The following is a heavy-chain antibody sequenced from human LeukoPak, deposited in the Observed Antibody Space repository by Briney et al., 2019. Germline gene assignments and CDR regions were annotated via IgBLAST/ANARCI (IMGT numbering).Heavy chain of an antibody. CDR1: GFTFSSYW. CDR3: ARSEDPIVVATATLDY. V-gene: IGHV3-7*01. D-gene: IGHD2-21*02. Sequence: SGGSLRLSCAASGFTFSSYWLSWVRQAPGKGLEWVANIKQDGSEKYYVDSVKGRFTISRDNAKNSLYLQMNSLRAEDTAVYYCARSEDPIVVATATLDYWGQGTLVTVSS. CDR2: IKQDGSEK. J-gene: IGHJ4*02.